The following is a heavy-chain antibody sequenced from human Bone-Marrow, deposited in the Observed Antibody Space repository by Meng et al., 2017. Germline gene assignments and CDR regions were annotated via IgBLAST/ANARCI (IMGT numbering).Heavy chain of an antibody. D-gene: IGHD3-16*01. CDR1: GLTFNHYY. J-gene: IGHJ5*02. V-gene: IGHV3-11*01. Sequence: QVRLVRAGVGVVKPGGALRLSLEASGLTFNHYYMSWLRQAPGKGLEWISDISSSGSTTYYAHSVKGRVTISRDNATNSLYLEMNSLRAEDTAMYYCARDLGVQLDLRGWFDHWGQGTLVTVFS. CDR3: ARDLGVQLDLRGWFDH. CDR2: ISSSGSTT.